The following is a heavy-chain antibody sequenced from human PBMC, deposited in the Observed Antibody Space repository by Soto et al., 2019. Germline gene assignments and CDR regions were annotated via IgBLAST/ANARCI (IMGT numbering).Heavy chain of an antibody. CDR2: ISYDGSNI. V-gene: IGHV3-30*03. J-gene: IGHJ4*02. Sequence: VQLMESGGGVVQPGRSLRLSCAASGFSFSNHGMHWVRQAPGKGLEWLAVISYDGSNIYYADSVKGRFTISRDNSKSTLYLQMNSLRPDATAVYYCAREPSRPWFGEFNGYFDYWGQGTLVSVSS. CDR3: AREPSRPWFGEFNGYFDY. CDR1: GFSFSNHG. D-gene: IGHD3-10*01.